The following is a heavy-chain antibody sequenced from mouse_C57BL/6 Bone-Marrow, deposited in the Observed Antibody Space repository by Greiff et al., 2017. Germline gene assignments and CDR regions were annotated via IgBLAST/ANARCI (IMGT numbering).Heavy chain of an antibody. CDR2: IYPGDGDT. CDR3: ARSAYYSNYGFAY. Sequence: LKQSGAELVKPGASVKISCKASGYAFSSYWMNWVKQRPGKGLEWIGQIYPGDGDTNYNGKFKGKATLTADKSSSTAYMQLSSLTSEDSAVYFCARSAYYSNYGFAYWGQGTLVTVSA. J-gene: IGHJ3*01. D-gene: IGHD2-5*01. V-gene: IGHV1-80*01. CDR1: GYAFSSYW.